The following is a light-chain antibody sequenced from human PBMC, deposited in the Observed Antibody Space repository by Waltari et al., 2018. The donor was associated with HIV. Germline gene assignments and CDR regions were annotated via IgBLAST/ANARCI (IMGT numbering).Light chain of an antibody. CDR3: AAWDDSLNGM. J-gene: IGLJ3*02. CDR1: SSNIGSNI. CDR2: TND. V-gene: IGLV1-44*01. Sequence: QSVLTQPPPVSGTPGQNVTISCSGSSSNIGSNIVNWYQQLPGAAPKLLIYTNDQRPSGVPDRFSGSKSGTSASLAISGLQSADEADYYCAAWDDSLNGMFGGGTKLTVL.